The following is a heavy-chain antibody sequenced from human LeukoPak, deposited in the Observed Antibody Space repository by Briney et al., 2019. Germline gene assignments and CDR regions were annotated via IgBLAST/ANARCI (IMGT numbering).Heavy chain of an antibody. Sequence: SETLSLTCAVYGGSFSGYYWSWIRQHPGKGLEWIGYIYYSGSTYYNPSLKSRVTISVDTSKNQFSLKLSSVTAADTAVYYCARGDSGWSYWGQGTLVTVSS. J-gene: IGHJ4*02. D-gene: IGHD6-19*01. CDR3: ARGDSGWSY. CDR2: IYYSGST. CDR1: GGSFSGYY. V-gene: IGHV4-31*11.